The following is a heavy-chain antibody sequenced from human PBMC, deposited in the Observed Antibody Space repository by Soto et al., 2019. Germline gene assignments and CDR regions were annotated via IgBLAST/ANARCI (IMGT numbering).Heavy chain of an antibody. CDR1: GFTVNNNY. CDR3: ARASYYYDSRGYYYRYYFDY. CDR2: IYSGGST. Sequence: GGSLRLSCAASGFTVNNNYMSWVRQAPGKGLEWVSVIYSGGSTYYADSVMGRFTISRDNSKNTVHLQMSSLRAEDTAVYYCARASYYYDSRGYYYRYYFDYWGQGA. V-gene: IGHV3-66*01. J-gene: IGHJ4*02. D-gene: IGHD3-22*01.